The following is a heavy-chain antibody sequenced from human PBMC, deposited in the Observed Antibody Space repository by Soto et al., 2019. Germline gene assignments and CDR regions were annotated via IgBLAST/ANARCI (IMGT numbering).Heavy chain of an antibody. CDR2: INSDGSST. D-gene: IGHD2-15*01. CDR1: GFTFSSYW. CDR3: ARVELGYCSGGSCYSSFSYYYMDV. J-gene: IGHJ6*03. V-gene: IGHV3-74*01. Sequence: GGSLRLSCAASGFTFSSYWMHWVRQAPGKGLVWVSRINSDGSSTSYADSVKGRFTISRDNAKNTLYLQMNSLRAEDTAVYYCARVELGYCSGGSCYSSFSYYYMDVWGKGTTVTVSS.